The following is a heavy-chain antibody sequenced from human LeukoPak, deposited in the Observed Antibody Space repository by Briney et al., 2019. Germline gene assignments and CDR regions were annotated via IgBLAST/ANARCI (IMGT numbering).Heavy chain of an antibody. J-gene: IGHJ4*02. V-gene: IGHV4-59*08. Sequence: PSETLSLTCTVSGGSISNYYWSWIRQPPGKGLEWIGYIYYRGSTNCNPSLKSRVTISVDTSENQFSLRLSSVTAADTAIYYCARAVSGRFDYWGQGTLVTVSS. CDR1: GGSISNYY. D-gene: IGHD6-19*01. CDR3: ARAVSGRFDY. CDR2: IYYRGST.